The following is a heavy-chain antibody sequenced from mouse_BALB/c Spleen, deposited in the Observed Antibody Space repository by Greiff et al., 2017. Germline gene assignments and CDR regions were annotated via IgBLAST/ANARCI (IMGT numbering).Heavy chain of an antibody. J-gene: IGHJ4*01. D-gene: IGHD2-3*01. CDR1: GFTFSSFG. Sequence: EVKLVESGGGLVQPGGSRKLSCAASGFTFSSFGMHWVRQAPEKGLEWVAYISSGSSTIYYADTVKGRFTISRDNPKNTLFLRMTSLRSEDTAMYYCARSYDGYYPYAMDYWGQGTSVTVSS. CDR2: ISSGSSTI. V-gene: IGHV5-17*02. CDR3: ARSYDGYYPYAMDY.